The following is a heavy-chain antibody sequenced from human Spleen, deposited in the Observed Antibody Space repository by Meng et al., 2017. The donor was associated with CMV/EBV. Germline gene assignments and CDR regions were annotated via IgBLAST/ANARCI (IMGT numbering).Heavy chain of an antibody. CDR3: ARHLRGYSWPKSD. Sequence: IGSGSFIGGWVGQHGGKGREWVGSFFHSGDTYPNPSLRSRVAMSVDTSKNQFSLRLNSVTATDTAVYYCARHLRGYSWPKSDWGQGTLVTVS. CDR2: FFHSGDT. J-gene: IGHJ4*02. CDR1: IGSGSFI. D-gene: IGHD1-26*01. V-gene: IGHV4-39*01.